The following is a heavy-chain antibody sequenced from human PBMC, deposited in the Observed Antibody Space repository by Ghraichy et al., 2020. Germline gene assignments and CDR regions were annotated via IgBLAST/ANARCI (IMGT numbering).Heavy chain of an antibody. CDR1: GGSISSSSYY. Sequence: SETLSLTCTVSGGSISSSSYYWGWIRQPPGKGLEWIGSIYYSGSTYYNSSLKSRVTISVDTSKNRFSLKLSSVTAADTAVYYCARHPRGYSSSWYWGAFDIWGQGTMVTVSS. J-gene: IGHJ3*02. V-gene: IGHV4-39*01. CDR3: ARHPRGYSSSWYWGAFDI. D-gene: IGHD6-13*01. CDR2: IYYSGST.